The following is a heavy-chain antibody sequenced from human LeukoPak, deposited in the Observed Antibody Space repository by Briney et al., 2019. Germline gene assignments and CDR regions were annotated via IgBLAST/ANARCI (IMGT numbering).Heavy chain of an antibody. CDR3: LSRHQMVRVDY. CDR1: GLTFSSYA. Sequence: PGGSLRLSCSASGLTFSSYAMHCVRQAPGKGLEYVSGISSNGSSTYYADSVKGRFTISRDNSKNTADLQMSSLRAEDTAVYYCLSRHQMVRVDYWGQGTLVTVSS. CDR2: ISSNGSST. D-gene: IGHD6-13*01. J-gene: IGHJ4*02. V-gene: IGHV3-64D*09.